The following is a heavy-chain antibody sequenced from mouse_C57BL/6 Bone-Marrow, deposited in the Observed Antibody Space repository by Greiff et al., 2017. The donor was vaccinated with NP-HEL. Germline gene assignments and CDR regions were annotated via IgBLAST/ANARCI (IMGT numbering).Heavy chain of an antibody. CDR1: GYTFTSYW. Sequence: QVHVKQPGAELVKPGASVKVSCKASGYTFTSYWMHWVKQRPGQGLEWIGRIHPSDSDTNYNQKFKGKATLTVDKSSSTAYMQLSSLTSEDSAVYYCAIGNGYYDYFDYWGQGTTLTVSS. CDR3: AIGNGYYDYFDY. V-gene: IGHV1-74*01. CDR2: IHPSDSDT. J-gene: IGHJ2*01. D-gene: IGHD2-3*01.